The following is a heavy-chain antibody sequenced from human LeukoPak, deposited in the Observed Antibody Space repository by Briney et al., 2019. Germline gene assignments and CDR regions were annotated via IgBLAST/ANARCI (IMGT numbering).Heavy chain of an antibody. J-gene: IGHJ4*02. D-gene: IGHD2-15*01. CDR1: GFSFSRYE. CDR3: ARREVVAATLKY. Sequence: GGSLRLSCAASGFSFSRYEMNWVRQAPGKGLEWLSYIGTSGSTTYYADSVKGRFTISRDNAKNSLYLQMSSLRADDTAVYYCARREVVAATLKYWGQGTLVTVSS. CDR2: IGTSGSTT. V-gene: IGHV3-48*03.